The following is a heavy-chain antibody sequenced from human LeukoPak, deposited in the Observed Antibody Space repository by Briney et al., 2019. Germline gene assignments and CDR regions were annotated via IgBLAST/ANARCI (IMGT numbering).Heavy chain of an antibody. CDR1: GYTFTSYG. D-gene: IGHD3-22*01. J-gene: IGHJ6*03. Sequence: GASVKVSCKASGYTFTSYGINWVRQAPGQGLEWMGWISTYNGNTNYAQKLQGRVAMTTDTSTSTAYMELRSLRSDDTAVYYCARERRYYYDSSAVKYYYYMDVWGKGTTVTVSS. CDR3: ARERRYYYDSSAVKYYYYMDV. CDR2: ISTYNGNT. V-gene: IGHV1-18*01.